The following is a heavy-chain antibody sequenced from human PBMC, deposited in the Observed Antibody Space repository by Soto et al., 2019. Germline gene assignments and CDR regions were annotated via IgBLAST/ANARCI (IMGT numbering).Heavy chain of an antibody. CDR3: ASDSTTVQIRRITVACLDP. CDR2: ISTYNGNT. CDR1: GYTFTSFG. Sequence: QVQLLQSEAEVRRPGASVKVSCKTSGYTFTSFGISWVRQAPGQGLEWMGWISTYNGNTEYAQNFQGRVTMTTDPSNTTAYMELRGLTSDDTALYFCASDSTTVQIRRITVACLDPWGQGTLVTVSA. V-gene: IGHV1-18*01. J-gene: IGHJ5*02. D-gene: IGHD4-17*01.